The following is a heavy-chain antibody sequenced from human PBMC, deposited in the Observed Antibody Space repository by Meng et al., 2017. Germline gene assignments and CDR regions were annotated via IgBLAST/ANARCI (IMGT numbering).Heavy chain of an antibody. V-gene: IGHV3-9*01. CDR2: ISWNSGSI. CDR1: GLTFDDYA. CDR3: AEDIRVDPTGGWFDP. J-gene: IGHJ5*02. Sequence: GGSLRLSCAVSGLTFDDYAMHWVRQAPGKGLEWVSGISWNSGSIGYADSVQRRFTISRDNAKNSLYLQMNSLRAEDTALYYCAEDIRVDPTGGWFDPWGQGTLVTSPQ. D-gene: IGHD1-1*01.